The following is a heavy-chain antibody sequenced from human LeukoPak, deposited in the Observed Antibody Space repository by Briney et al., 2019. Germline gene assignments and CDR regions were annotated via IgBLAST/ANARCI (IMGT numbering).Heavy chain of an antibody. CDR2: IYYSGST. J-gene: IGHJ4*02. V-gene: IGHV4-59*08. CDR1: GGSISSYY. Sequence: PSETLSLTCTVSGGSISSYYWSWIRQPPGKGLEWIGYIYYSGSTNYNPSLKSRVTISVDTSKNQFSLKLSSVTAADTAVYYCARRRGGGLRETLDYWGQETLVTVSS. D-gene: IGHD3-10*01. CDR3: ARRRGGGLRETLDY.